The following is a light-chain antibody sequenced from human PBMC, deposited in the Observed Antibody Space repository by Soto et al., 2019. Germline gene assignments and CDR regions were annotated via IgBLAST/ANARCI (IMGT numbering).Light chain of an antibody. V-gene: IGKV3-11*01. CDR3: QQRATRVT. J-gene: IGKJ5*01. CDR2: DAS. Sequence: SVLTQAPATLSLSPGERATLSCRASQSVSKYLAWFQQKPGQPPRLLIYDASIRATGIPARFSGSGSETDFTLTISSLEPEDSAMYYCQQRATRVTFGQGTRLEIK. CDR1: QSVSKY.